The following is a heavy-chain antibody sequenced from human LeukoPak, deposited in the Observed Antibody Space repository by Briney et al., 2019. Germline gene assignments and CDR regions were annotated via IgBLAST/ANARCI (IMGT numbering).Heavy chain of an antibody. CDR2: IYYSGST. J-gene: IGHJ4*02. Sequence: SETLSLTCTVSGGPISSYYWSWIRQPPGKGLEWIAYIYYSGSTNYNPSLKSRVTMSVDTSRNQFSLKLSSVTAAGTAVYYCARTRDGYNPFDYWGQGTLVTVSS. CDR3: ARTRDGYNPFDY. V-gene: IGHV4-59*01. D-gene: IGHD5-24*01. CDR1: GGPISSYY.